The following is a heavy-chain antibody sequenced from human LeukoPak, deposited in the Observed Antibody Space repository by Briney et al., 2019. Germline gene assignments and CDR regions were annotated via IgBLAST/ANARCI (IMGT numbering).Heavy chain of an antibody. CDR2: ISAYNVNT. CDR3: ARDLYYYDSSGYPGNY. V-gene: IGHV1-18*01. Sequence: GASVKVSCKASGYTFTSYDINWVRQATGQGLEWMGWISAYNVNTNYAQKLQGRVTMTTDTSTSTAYMELRSLRSDDTAVYYCARDLYYYDSSGYPGNYWGQGTLVTVSS. J-gene: IGHJ4*02. D-gene: IGHD3-22*01. CDR1: GYTFTSYD.